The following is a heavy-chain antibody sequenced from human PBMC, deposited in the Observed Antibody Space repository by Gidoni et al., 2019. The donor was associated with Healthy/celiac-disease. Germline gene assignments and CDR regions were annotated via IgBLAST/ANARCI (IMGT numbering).Heavy chain of an antibody. CDR1: GGSISSYY. CDR2: IYYSGST. CDR3: ARDSGSYWGPYYYYGMDV. Sequence: QVQLQESGPGLVKPSETLSLTCTVSGGSISSYYWSWIRQPPGKGLEWIGYIYYSGSTNYNPSLKSRVTISVDTSKNQFSLKLSSVTAADTAVYYCARDSGSYWGPYYYYGMDVWGQGTTVTVSS. D-gene: IGHD1-26*01. J-gene: IGHJ6*02. V-gene: IGHV4-59*01.